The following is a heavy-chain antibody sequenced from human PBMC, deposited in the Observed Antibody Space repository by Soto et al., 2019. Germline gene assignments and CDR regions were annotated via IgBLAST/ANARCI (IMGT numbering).Heavy chain of an antibody. CDR3: AIDGLTFGGD. Sequence: EVHLVEAGGGLVKPGESLTLSCAASGFTFGSFTLNWVRQAPGKGLEWVSSISSSSAYIYYAESVKGRFTISRDNARSTLYLQMNSLRLDDTAVHFCAIDGLTFGGDWGQGTLVAVSS. V-gene: IGHV3-21*06. D-gene: IGHD3-16*01. CDR1: GFTFGSFT. CDR2: ISSSSAYI. J-gene: IGHJ4*02.